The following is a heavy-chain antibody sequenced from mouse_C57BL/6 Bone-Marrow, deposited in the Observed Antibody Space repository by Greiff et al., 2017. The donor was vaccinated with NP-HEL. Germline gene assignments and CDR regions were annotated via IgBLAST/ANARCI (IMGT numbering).Heavy chain of an antibody. J-gene: IGHJ2*01. CDR1: GYAFSSYW. CDR3: ARYGNYVGYYFDD. V-gene: IGHV1-80*01. CDR2: IYPGDGDT. D-gene: IGHD2-1*01. Sequence: QVQLQQSGAELVKPGASVKISCKASGYAFSSYWMNWVKQRPGKGLEWIGQIYPGDGDTNYNGKFKGKATMTADKSSSTAYMQLSSLTSEDSAVYFCARYGNYVGYYFDDWGQGTTLTVSS.